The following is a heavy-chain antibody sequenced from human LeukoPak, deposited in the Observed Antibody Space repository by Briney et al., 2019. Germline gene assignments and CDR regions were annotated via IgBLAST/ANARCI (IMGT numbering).Heavy chain of an antibody. CDR3: ARDLSLQETGYRAGYYYGMDV. CDR2: MNPNSGNT. J-gene: IGHJ6*02. V-gene: IGHV1-8*01. D-gene: IGHD3-9*01. Sequence: GASVKASCKASEYTFTSYDINWVRQATGQGLEWMGWMNPNSGNTGYAQKFQGRVTITRDTSASTAYMELSSLRSEDTAVYYCARDLSLQETGYRAGYYYGMDVWGQGTTVTVSS. CDR1: EYTFTSYD.